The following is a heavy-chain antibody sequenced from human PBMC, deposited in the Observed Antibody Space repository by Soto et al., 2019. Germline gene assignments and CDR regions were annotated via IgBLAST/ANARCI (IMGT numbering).Heavy chain of an antibody. D-gene: IGHD4-17*01. J-gene: IGHJ4*02. CDR2: INPEETTI. CDR1: GFSFGIYW. Sequence: GGSLRLSCVASGFSFGIYWMQWARQAPGKGLVWVSRINPEETTISYADSVRGRFTISRDNARDTVFLQMDSLGVEDTAVYYCGRGAYGDPVDSWGQGTLVTVS. CDR3: GRGAYGDPVDS. V-gene: IGHV3-74*01.